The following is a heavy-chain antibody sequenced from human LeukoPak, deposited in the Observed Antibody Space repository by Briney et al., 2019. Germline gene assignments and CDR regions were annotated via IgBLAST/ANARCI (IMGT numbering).Heavy chain of an antibody. CDR3: AITFGGVIAMGLDY. J-gene: IGHJ4*02. CDR2: ISGSGGST. V-gene: IGHV3-23*01. CDR1: GFTFSSYA. D-gene: IGHD3-16*02. Sequence: PGGSLRLSCAASGFTFSSYAMSWVRRAPGKGLEWVSAISGSGGSTYYADSVKGRFTISRDNSKNTLYLQMNSLRAEDTAVYYCAITFGGVIAMGLDYWGQGTLVTVSS.